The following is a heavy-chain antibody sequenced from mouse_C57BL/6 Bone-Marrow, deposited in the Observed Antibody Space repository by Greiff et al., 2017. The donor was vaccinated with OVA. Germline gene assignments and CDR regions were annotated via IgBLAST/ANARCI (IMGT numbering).Heavy chain of an antibody. D-gene: IGHD2-2*01. CDR3: ARRWLRRGYFDY. Sequence: QVQLQQSGAELVRPGTSVKMSCKASGYTFTNFWIGWAKQRPGHGLEWIGDIYPGGGYTNYNEKFKGKATLTADKSSSTAYRQFSSLTSEDSAIYYCARRWLRRGYFDYWGQGTTLTVSS. J-gene: IGHJ2*01. CDR1: GYTFTNFW. CDR2: IYPGGGYT. V-gene: IGHV1-63*01.